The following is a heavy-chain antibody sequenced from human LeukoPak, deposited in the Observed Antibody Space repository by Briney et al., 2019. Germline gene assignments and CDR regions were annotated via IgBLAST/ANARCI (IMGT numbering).Heavy chain of an antibody. J-gene: IGHJ3*01. CDR1: GFTFSSYE. V-gene: IGHV3-7*01. CDR3: ARDGGMGTNSVFDL. Sequence: GGSLRLSCAASGFTFSSYEMNWVRQAPGKGLEWVANIKQDGSEKYYVDSVKGRFTISRDNAKNSVYLQMNSLRAEDTAVYYCARDGGMGTNSVFDLWGQGTMVTVSS. CDR2: IKQDGSEK. D-gene: IGHD1-7*01.